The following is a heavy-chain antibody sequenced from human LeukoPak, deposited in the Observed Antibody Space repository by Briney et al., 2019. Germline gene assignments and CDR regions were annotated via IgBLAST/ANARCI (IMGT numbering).Heavy chain of an antibody. J-gene: IGHJ6*04. CDR2: IYTSGST. Sequence: PSETLSLTCTVSGGSISSYYWSWIRQPAGKGLEWIGRIYTSGSTNYNPSLKSRVTMSVDTSKNQFSLKLSSVTAADTAVYYCARSYSEYSLPRYADVWGKGTTVTVSS. CDR1: GGSISSYY. V-gene: IGHV4-4*07. CDR3: ARSYSEYSLPRYADV. D-gene: IGHD6-6*01.